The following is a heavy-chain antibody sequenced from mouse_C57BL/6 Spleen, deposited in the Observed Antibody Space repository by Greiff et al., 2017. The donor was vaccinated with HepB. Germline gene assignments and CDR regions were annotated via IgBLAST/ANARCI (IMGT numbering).Heavy chain of an antibody. V-gene: IGHV5-12*01. Sequence: EVHLVESGGGLVQPGGSLKLSCAASGFTFSDYYMYWVRQTPEKRLEWVAYISNGGGSTYYPDTVKGRFTISRDNAKNTLYLQMSRLKSEDTAMYYCARRYDYDEGDYWGQGTSVTVSS. CDR2: ISNGGGST. D-gene: IGHD2-4*01. CDR3: ARRYDYDEGDY. J-gene: IGHJ4*01. CDR1: GFTFSDYY.